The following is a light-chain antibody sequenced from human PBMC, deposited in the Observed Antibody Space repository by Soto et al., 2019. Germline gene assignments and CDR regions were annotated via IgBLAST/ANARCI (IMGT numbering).Light chain of an antibody. CDR1: QSISSW. V-gene: IGKV1-5*01. CDR2: HAS. CDR3: QQYNSYGLT. Sequence: DIPMTQSPSTLSASVGDRVTITCRASQSISSWLAWYQQKPGKAPKLLIYHASSLESGVPSRFSGSGSGTEYTLTISSLQPDDFATYYCQQYNSYGLTFGGGTKVEIK. J-gene: IGKJ4*01.